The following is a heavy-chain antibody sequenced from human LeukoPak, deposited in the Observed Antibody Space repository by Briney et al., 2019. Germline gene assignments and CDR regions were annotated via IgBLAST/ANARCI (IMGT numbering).Heavy chain of an antibody. J-gene: IGHJ4*02. D-gene: IGHD6-6*01. CDR3: ATDLEYSSSSGDY. CDR1: GFTFSSYG. V-gene: IGHV3-30*02. Sequence: PGGSLRLSCAASGFTFSSYGMHWVRQAPGKGLEWVAFIRYDGSNKYYADSVKGRFTISRDNSKNTLYLQMNSLRAEDTAVYYCATDLEYSSSSGDYWGQGTLVTVS. CDR2: IRYDGSNK.